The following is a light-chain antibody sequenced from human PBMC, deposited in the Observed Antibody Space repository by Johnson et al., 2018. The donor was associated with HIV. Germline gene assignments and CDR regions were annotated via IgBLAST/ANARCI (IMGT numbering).Light chain of an antibody. CDR2: DNN. CDR3: GTWDSSLSAEV. CDR1: NSNIGNNY. V-gene: IGLV1-51*01. J-gene: IGLJ1*01. Sequence: SVLTQPPSVSAAPGQKVTISCSGSNSNIGNNYVSWYQQVPGTAPKLLIYDNNKRPSGIPDRFSGSKSGTSATLGITGLQTGDEADYYCGTWDSSLSAEVFGTGTKVTVL.